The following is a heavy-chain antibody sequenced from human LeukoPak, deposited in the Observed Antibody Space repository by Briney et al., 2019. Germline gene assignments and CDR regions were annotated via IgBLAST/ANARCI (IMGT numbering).Heavy chain of an antibody. D-gene: IGHD3-10*01. CDR2: ISSSSSYI. Sequence: GGSLRLSCAASGFAFSSYSMNWVRQAPGKGLEWVSSISSSSSYIYYADSVKGRFTISRDNAKNSLYLQMNSLRAEDTAVYYCARGRGYYGSGSPDYWGQGTLVTVSS. J-gene: IGHJ4*02. CDR3: ARGRGYYGSGSPDY. V-gene: IGHV3-21*01. CDR1: GFAFSSYS.